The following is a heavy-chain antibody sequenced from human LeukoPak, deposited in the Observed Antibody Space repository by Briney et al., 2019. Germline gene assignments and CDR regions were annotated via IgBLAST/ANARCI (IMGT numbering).Heavy chain of an antibody. CDR1: GFTLSTYW. Sequence: LTGGSLRLSCAVSGFTLSTYWMSWVRQAPGKGLEWVANINQDGSDKNYVDSVKGRFTISRDNAKNSLYLQMNSLRVEDTAVYYCARDRVSGSGSIDYWGQGTLVTVSS. V-gene: IGHV3-7*01. J-gene: IGHJ4*02. D-gene: IGHD3-10*01. CDR3: ARDRVSGSGSIDY. CDR2: INQDGSDK.